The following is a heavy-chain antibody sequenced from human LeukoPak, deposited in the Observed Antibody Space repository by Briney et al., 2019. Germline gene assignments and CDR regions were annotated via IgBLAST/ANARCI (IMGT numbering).Heavy chain of an antibody. CDR1: GGSISGYY. J-gene: IGHJ5*02. V-gene: IGHV4-59*01. CDR3: ARGCSAGTPHNWFDP. CDR2: IYYSGST. Sequence: SETLSLTCTVSGGSISGYYWSWIRQPPGKGLEWIGYIYYSGSTNYNPSLKSRVTISVDTSKNQFSLKLSSVTAADTAVYYCARGCSAGTPHNWFDPWGQGTLVTVSS. D-gene: IGHD6-13*01.